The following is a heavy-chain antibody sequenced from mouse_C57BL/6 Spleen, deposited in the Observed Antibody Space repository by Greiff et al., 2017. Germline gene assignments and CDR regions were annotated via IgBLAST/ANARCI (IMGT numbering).Heavy chain of an antibody. Sequence: DVTLVESGGGLVQPKGSLKLSCAASGFSFNTYAMNWVRQAPGKGLEWVARIRSKSNNYATYYADSVKDRFTISRDDSESMLYLQMNNLKTEDTAMYYCVRHGNYGSSSFDYWGQGTTLTVSS. CDR3: VRHGNYGSSSFDY. J-gene: IGHJ2*01. CDR2: IRSKSNNYAT. D-gene: IGHD1-1*01. CDR1: GFSFNTYA. V-gene: IGHV10-1*01.